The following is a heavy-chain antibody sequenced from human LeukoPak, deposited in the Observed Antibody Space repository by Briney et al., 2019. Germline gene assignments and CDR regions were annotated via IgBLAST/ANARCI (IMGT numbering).Heavy chain of an antibody. Sequence: VKVSCKASGYTFTSFGISWVRQAPLQGLEWMGWISAYNGNTHYAQNLQGRVTMTTDTSTSTAYMELKSLRSDDTAAYYCARGGHRRYYYTSGSAFDPWGQGTLVTVSS. CDR1: GYTFTSFG. D-gene: IGHD3-10*01. CDR2: ISAYNGNT. V-gene: IGHV1-18*01. CDR3: ARGGHRRYYYTSGSAFDP. J-gene: IGHJ5*02.